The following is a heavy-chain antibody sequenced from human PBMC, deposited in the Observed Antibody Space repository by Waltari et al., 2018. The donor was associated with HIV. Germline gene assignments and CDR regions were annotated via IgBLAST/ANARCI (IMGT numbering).Heavy chain of an antibody. V-gene: IGHV4-34*01. CDR1: GGSFSGYY. J-gene: IGHJ4*02. D-gene: IGHD2-2*01. Sequence: QVQLQQWGAGLLKPSETLSLTCAVYGGSFSGYYWSWIRQPPGKGLEWIGEINHSGSTNYNPSRKSRVTISVDTSKNQFSLKLSSVTAADTAVYYCAIGYLPAAMGPFDYWGQGTLVTVSS. CDR3: AIGYLPAAMGPFDY. CDR2: INHSGST.